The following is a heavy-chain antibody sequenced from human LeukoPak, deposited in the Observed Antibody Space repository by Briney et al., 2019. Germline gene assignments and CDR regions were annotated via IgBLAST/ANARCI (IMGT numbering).Heavy chain of an antibody. CDR3: ARDRSDSDF. V-gene: IGHV1-18*01. J-gene: IGHJ4*02. Sequence: ASVKVSCKTSGYKFKTFGISWVRQAPGQGLEWMGWIRADKGKTDYAQKFQDRVTLTIDTSTSTAYMELRSLTSDDTATYYCARDRSDSDFWGQGTLVTVS. CDR2: IRADKGKT. D-gene: IGHD6-19*01. CDR1: GYKFKTFG.